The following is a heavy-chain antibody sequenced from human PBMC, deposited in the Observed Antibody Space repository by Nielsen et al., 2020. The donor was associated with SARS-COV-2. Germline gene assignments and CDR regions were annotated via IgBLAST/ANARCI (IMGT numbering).Heavy chain of an antibody. CDR3: ARDLLPDNGDYVAFGFDV. CDR1: GFTFSDYW. CDR2: INAHGGTT. Sequence: GESLKISCAASGFTFSDYWMHWVRQAPGKGLVWVSRINAHGGTTDYADSVKGRFTLSRDNADNTLYLQMHSLRVEDTGVYYCARDLLPDNGDYVAFGFDVWGQGTVVTVSS. D-gene: IGHD4-17*01. V-gene: IGHV3-74*01. J-gene: IGHJ3*01.